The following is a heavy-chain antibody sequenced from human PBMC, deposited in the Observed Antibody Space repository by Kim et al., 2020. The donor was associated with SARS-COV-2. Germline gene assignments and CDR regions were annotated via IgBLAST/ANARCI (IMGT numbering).Heavy chain of an antibody. Sequence: ASVKVSCKASGYTFTSYGISWVRQAPGQGLEWMGWISAYNGNTNYAQKLQGRVTMTTDTSTSTAYMELRSLRSDDTAVYYCARALDGDYYGSGPPDPWGQGTLVTVSS. CDR2: ISAYNGNT. CDR3: ARALDGDYYGSGPPDP. CDR1: GYTFTSYG. V-gene: IGHV1-18*01. D-gene: IGHD3-10*01. J-gene: IGHJ5*02.